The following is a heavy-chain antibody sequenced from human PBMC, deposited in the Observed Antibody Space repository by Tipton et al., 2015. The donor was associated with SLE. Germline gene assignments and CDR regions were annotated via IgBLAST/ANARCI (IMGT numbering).Heavy chain of an antibody. CDR1: GFTFGDYA. J-gene: IGHJ3*02. CDR3: SRGCCSGGICSSPDAFDI. Sequence: SLRLSCTSSGFTFGDYALNWVRQAPGKGLEWVGYIRRKGYGGKTEYAASVKVRVTISRDDSKSIAYLQMNSLKTEDTAVYYCSRGCCSGGICSSPDAFDIWGQGTMVTVSS. V-gene: IGHV3-49*04. CDR2: IRRKGYGGKT. D-gene: IGHD2-15*01.